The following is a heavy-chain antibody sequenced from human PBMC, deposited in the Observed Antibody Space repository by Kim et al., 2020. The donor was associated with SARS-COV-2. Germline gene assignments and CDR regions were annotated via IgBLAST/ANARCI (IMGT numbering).Heavy chain of an antibody. V-gene: IGHV4-59*01. J-gene: IGHJ6*02. CDR3: AREDYDDSSYGMDV. Sequence: PALKSRVTIQVDTSKNQFSLKLSSVTAADTAVYYWAREDYDDSSYGMDVWGQGTTVTVSS. D-gene: IGHD3-22*01.